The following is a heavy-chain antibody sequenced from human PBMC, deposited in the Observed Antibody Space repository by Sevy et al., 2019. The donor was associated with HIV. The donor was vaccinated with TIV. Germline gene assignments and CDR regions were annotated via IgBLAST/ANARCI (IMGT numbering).Heavy chain of an antibody. D-gene: IGHD3-9*01. V-gene: IGHV3-23*01. Sequence: GGSLRLSCAASGFTFSSYAMSWVRQAPGKGLEWVSAISGSGGSTYYADSVKGRFTISRDNSKNTLYLQMNSLRAEDTAVYYCAKDRYDILTGYYRVSLIAEYWGQGTLVTVSS. CDR3: AKDRYDILTGYYRVSLIAEY. CDR1: GFTFSSYA. J-gene: IGHJ4*02. CDR2: ISGSGGST.